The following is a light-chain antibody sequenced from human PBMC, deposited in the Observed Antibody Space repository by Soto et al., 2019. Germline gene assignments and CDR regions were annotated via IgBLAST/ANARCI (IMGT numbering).Light chain of an antibody. CDR1: QGISNY. J-gene: IGKJ1*01. CDR2: TAS. CDR3: QKYNSAPWT. Sequence: DIQMTQSPSSLSASAGDRVTITCRASQGISNYLAWYQQRPVKFPKLLIYTASTLQSGVPSRFSGSGSGAEFTLTISSLQPEDVATYYCQKYNSAPWTFGQGTKVEIK. V-gene: IGKV1-27*01.